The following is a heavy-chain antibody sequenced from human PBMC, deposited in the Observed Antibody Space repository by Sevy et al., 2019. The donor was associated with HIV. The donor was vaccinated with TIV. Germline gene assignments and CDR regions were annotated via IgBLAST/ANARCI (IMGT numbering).Heavy chain of an antibody. J-gene: IGHJ4*02. D-gene: IGHD1-1*01. V-gene: IGHV3-49*04. CDR1: GFTFGDYA. CDR2: LKSKGDGGTV. CDR3: TRWKGLQSIFDY. Sequence: GGSLRLSCTTSGFTFGDYAMNWVRQAPGKGLEWVAFLKSKGDGGTVDNAASVKGRFTISRYDSKSVAYLQMNDVTTEDTGVYYCTRWKGLQSIFDYWGQGALVTVSS.